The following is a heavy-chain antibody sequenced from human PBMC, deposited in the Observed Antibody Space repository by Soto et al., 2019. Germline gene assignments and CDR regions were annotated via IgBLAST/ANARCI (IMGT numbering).Heavy chain of an antibody. V-gene: IGHV3-11*01. CDR3: ARRDGYNFKYHFDY. CDR1: GFTFSDYY. CDR2: ISSSGTTI. Sequence: GGSLRLSCAASGFTFSDYYMSWIRQVPGKGLEWLSYISSSGTTIHYVDSVKGRFTISRDNAKNSLYLQMNSLRAEDTAVYYCARRDGYNFKYHFDYWGQGTLVTVSS. J-gene: IGHJ4*02. D-gene: IGHD5-12*01.